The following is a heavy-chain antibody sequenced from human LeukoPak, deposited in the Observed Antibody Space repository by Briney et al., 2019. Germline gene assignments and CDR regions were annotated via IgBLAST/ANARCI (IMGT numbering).Heavy chain of an antibody. Sequence: SETLSLTCTVSGGSISSSTYYWGWIRQPPGKGLEWIGSIYYSGTTYYNPSLKSRVTISVDTSNNQFSPRLSSVTAADTAVYYCARVGGGKLKHLFDYWGQGTLVTVSS. CDR3: ARVGGGKLKHLFDY. J-gene: IGHJ4*02. CDR1: GGSISSSTYY. CDR2: IYYSGTT. V-gene: IGHV4-39*07. D-gene: IGHD2-15*01.